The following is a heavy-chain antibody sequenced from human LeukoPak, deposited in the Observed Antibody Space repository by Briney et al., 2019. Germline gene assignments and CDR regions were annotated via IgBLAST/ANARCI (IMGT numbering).Heavy chain of an antibody. CDR1: GGSISSSSYY. Sequence: PSETLSLTCTVSGGSISSSSYYWGWIRQPPGKGLEWIGSIYYSGSTYYNPSLKSRVTISVDTSKNQFSLKLSSVTAADTAVNYCARQVVVNMGVYFDYWGQGTLVTVSS. CDR3: ARQVVVNMGVYFDY. CDR2: IYYSGST. D-gene: IGHD3-22*01. J-gene: IGHJ4*02. V-gene: IGHV4-39*01.